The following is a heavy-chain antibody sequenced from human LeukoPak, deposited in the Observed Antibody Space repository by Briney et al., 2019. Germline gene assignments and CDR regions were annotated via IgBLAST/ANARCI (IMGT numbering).Heavy chain of an antibody. V-gene: IGHV4-34*01. CDR2: INHSGST. Sequence: SETLSLTYAVYGGSFSGYYWSWIRQPPGKGLEWIGEINHSGSTNYNPSLKSRVTISVDTSKNQFSLKLSSVTAADTAVYYCARHDSSGPYNAFDIWGQGTMVTVSS. CDR1: GGSFSGYY. CDR3: ARHDSSGPYNAFDI. J-gene: IGHJ3*02. D-gene: IGHD3-22*01.